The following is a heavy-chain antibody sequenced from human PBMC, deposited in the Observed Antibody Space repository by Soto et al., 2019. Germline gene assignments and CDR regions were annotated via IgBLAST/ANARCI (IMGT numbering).Heavy chain of an antibody. V-gene: IGHV4-61*01. D-gene: IGHD3-16*02. CDR2: ISNSETA. J-gene: IGHJ5*02. CDR1: GVSVTGGNFF. Sequence: QVQLQGSGPRLVKPSETLSLSCSVSGVSVTGGNFFWCWIRQPPGKTLEWLGCISNSETANSNPSLKSRVTLSLDTSRTQFSLKLNSVTAADTAVYFCARGGLHLGEFSLGQFDPWGQGTLVTVSS. CDR3: ARGGLHLGEFSLGQFDP.